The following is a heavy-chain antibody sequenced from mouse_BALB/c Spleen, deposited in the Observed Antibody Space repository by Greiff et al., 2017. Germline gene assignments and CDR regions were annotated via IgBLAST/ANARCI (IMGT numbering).Heavy chain of an antibody. CDR3: ARDTYGSSPAWFAY. CDR1: GFTFTDYY. J-gene: IGHJ3*01. CDR2: IRNKANGYTT. Sequence: EGQLVESGGGLVQPGGSLRLSCATSGFTFTDYYMSWVRQPPGKALEWLGFIRNKANGYTTEYSASVKGRFTISRDNSQSILYLQMNTLRAEDSATYYCARDTYGSSPAWFAYWGQGTLVTVSA. V-gene: IGHV7-3*02. D-gene: IGHD1-1*01.